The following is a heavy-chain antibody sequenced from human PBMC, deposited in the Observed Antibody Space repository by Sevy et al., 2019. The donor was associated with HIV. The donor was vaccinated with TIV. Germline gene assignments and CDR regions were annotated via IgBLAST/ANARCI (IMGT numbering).Heavy chain of an antibody. D-gene: IGHD5-12*01. CDR1: GYTFTSYY. CDR2: INPSGGST. CDR3: ARVEMATMSLFDY. J-gene: IGHJ4*02. V-gene: IGHV1-46*01. Sequence: ATVKVSCKASGYTFTSYYMHWVRQAPRQGLERMGIINPSGGSTSYAQKFQGRVTMTRDTSTSTVYMELSSLRSEDTAVYYCARVEMATMSLFDYWGQGTLVTVSS.